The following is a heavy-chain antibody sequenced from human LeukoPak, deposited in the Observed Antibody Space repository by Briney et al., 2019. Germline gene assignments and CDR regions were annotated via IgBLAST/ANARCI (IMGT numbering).Heavy chain of an antibody. CDR1: GFTFSSYS. J-gene: IGHJ6*03. D-gene: IGHD2-15*01. CDR2: ISSSSNYI. Sequence: GGSLRLSCAASGFTFSSYSMNWVRQAPGRGLEWVSSISSSSNYIYYLDSVKGRFTISRDNAKNSLFLQMNSPRAEDTAVYFCARSKPWGYCSGGSCYPTYYYYYYMDVWGKGTTVTVSS. CDR3: ARSKPWGYCSGGSCYPTYYYYYYMDV. V-gene: IGHV3-21*01.